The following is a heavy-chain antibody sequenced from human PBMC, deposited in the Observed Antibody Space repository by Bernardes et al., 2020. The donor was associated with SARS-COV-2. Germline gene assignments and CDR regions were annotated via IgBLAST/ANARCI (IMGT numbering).Heavy chain of an antibody. D-gene: IGHD2-15*01. CDR2: IYYSGST. CDR1: GGSISSYY. Sequence: SETLSLTCTVSGGSISSYYWSWIRQPPGKGLEWIGYIYYSGSTNYNPSLKSRVTISVDTSKNQFSLKLSSVTAADTAVYYCARGPRNLYCSGGSCYSDYYYYYGMDVWGQGTTVTVSS. CDR3: ARGPRNLYCSGGSCYSDYYYYYGMDV. J-gene: IGHJ6*02. V-gene: IGHV4-59*01.